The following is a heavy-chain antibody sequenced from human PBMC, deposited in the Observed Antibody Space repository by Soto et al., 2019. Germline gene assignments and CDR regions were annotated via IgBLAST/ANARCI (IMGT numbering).Heavy chain of an antibody. CDR1: GFTFSSYA. CDR3: AKGVSQYTPLAMFDY. J-gene: IGHJ4*02. CDR2: ISGSDGRT. D-gene: IGHD5-18*01. V-gene: IGHV3-23*01. Sequence: QLVGSLRLSCAAAGFTFSSYAMSWVRQAPGKGLEWVSTISGSDGRTYSTDSVKGRFTISRDNSRNTAYLQMNSLRVEDTAVYYCAKGVSQYTPLAMFDYWGRGTLVTVSS.